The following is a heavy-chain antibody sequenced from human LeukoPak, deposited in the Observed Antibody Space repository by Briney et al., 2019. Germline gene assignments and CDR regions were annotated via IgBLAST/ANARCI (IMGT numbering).Heavy chain of an antibody. CDR1: GFTVSRNY. J-gene: IGHJ4*02. Sequence: GGSLRLSCVASGFTVSRNYMNWVRQAPGKGLEWVSAISGSGGSTYYADSVKGRFTISRDNSKNTLYLQMNSLRAEDTAVYYCAKDPDCTSGVCYTFFDYWGQGTLVTVSS. D-gene: IGHD2-8*01. CDR3: AKDPDCTSGVCYTFFDY. CDR2: ISGSGGST. V-gene: IGHV3-23*01.